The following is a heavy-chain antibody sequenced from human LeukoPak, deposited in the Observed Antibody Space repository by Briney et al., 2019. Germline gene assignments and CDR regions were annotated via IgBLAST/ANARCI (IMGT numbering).Heavy chain of an antibody. CDR2: IYYSGST. J-gene: IGHJ4*02. CDR3: ARGGTTYDY. Sequence: SETPSLTRTVSGGSISSSSYYWGWIRQPPGKGLEWIGSIYYSGSTYYNPSLKSRVTISVDTSKNQFSLKLSSVTAADTAVYYCARGGTTYDYWGQGTLVTVSS. CDR1: GGSISSSSYY. V-gene: IGHV4-39*07. D-gene: IGHD1-1*01.